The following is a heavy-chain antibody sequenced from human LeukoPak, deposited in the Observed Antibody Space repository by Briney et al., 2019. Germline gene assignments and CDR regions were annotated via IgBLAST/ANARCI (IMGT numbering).Heavy chain of an antibody. CDR3: ARVTAYYGSETEADY. J-gene: IGHJ4*02. D-gene: IGHD3-10*01. CDR2: INPNSGGT. CDR1: GYIFTGYY. V-gene: IGHV1-2*02. Sequence: GASVKVSCKASGYIFTGYYMHWVRQAPGQGLEWMGWINPNSGGTNYAQKFQGRVTMTRDTSISTAYMELSRLRSDDTAVYYCARVTAYYGSETEADYWGQGTLVTVSS.